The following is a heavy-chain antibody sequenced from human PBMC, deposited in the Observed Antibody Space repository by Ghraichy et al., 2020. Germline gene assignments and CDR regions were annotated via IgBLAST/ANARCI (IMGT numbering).Heavy chain of an antibody. CDR2: IYYSGST. J-gene: IGHJ6*02. Sequence: SLNISCTVSGGSISSGGYYWSWIRQHPGKGLEWIGYIYYSGSTYYNPSLKSRVTISVDTSKNQFSLKLSSVTAADTAVYYCARGPGYCSSTSCLYYYYGMDVWGQGTTVTVSS. D-gene: IGHD2-2*01. V-gene: IGHV4-31*03. CDR1: GGSISSGGYY. CDR3: ARGPGYCSSTSCLYYYYGMDV.